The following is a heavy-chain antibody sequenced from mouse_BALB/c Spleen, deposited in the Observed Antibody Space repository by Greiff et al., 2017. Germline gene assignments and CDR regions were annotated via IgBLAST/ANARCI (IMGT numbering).Heavy chain of an antibody. CDR2: ISSGGSYT. CDR1: GFTFSSYA. D-gene: IGHD2-1*01. CDR3: ARDQGNSFAY. J-gene: IGHJ3*01. V-gene: IGHV5-9-4*01. Sequence: EVQLVESGGGLVKPGGSLKLSCAASGFTFSSYAMSWVRQSPEKRLEWVAEISSGGSYTYYPDTVTGRFTISRDNAKNTLYLEMSRLRSEDTAMYYCARDQGNSFAYWGQGTLVTVSA.